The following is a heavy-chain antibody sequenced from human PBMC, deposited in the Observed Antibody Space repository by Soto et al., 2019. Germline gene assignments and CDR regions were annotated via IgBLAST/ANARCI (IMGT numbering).Heavy chain of an antibody. CDR3: ATSSRKQCRGDTCFENWFDP. CDR1: GGSFSSYV. J-gene: IGHJ5*02. D-gene: IGHD4-17*01. V-gene: IGHV1-69*01. Sequence: QVHLVQSGAEVKQPGSSVRVSCKASGGSFSSYVISWVRQAPGHGLEWMGGIIPMFGTANYEQRFQGRLTINADERTNTAYMELSTLRSEDSAVYYCATSSRKQCRGDTCFENWFDPWCQGTRVTVSS. CDR2: IIPMFGTA.